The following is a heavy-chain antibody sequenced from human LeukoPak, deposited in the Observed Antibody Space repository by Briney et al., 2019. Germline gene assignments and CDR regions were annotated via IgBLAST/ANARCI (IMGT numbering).Heavy chain of an antibody. Sequence: PSETLSLTCTVSGGSISSGGYYWTWIRQHPGKGLEWIGYIYYTGSTYYNPSLESRVTISVATSKNQFSLKLSSVTAADTAVYYCARSLGYDTLTGYNRGWFFDLWGRSTLVTVSS. D-gene: IGHD3-9*01. J-gene: IGHJ2*01. CDR1: GGSISSGGYY. V-gene: IGHV4-31*03. CDR2: IYYTGST. CDR3: ARSLGYDTLTGYNRGWFFDL.